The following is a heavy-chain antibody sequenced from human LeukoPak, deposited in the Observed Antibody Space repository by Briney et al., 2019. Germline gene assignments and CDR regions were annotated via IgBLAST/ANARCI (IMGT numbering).Heavy chain of an antibody. CDR1: GGSISSSNW. CDR3: ARYRGYSYGYYFDY. J-gene: IGHJ4*02. V-gene: IGHV4-4*02. Sequence: SGTLSLTCAVSGGSISSSNWWSWVRQPPGKGLELSGEIYHSGSTNYNPALKIRVTISVDKSKNQFSMTLSSVTAADTAVFYCARYRGYSYGYYFDYWGQGTLVTVSS. D-gene: IGHD5-18*01. CDR2: IYHSGST.